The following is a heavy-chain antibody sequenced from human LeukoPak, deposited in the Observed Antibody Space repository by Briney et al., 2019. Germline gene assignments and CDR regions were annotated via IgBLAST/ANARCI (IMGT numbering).Heavy chain of an antibody. CDR1: GYTFTGSY. V-gene: IGHV1-2*02. CDR3: ARACGDYGCYWYFDL. D-gene: IGHD4-17*01. CDR2: INPNSGGT. J-gene: IGHJ2*01. Sequence: GASVKVSCKASGYTFTGSYMHWVRQAPGQGLEWMGWINPNSGGTNYAQKFQGRVTMTRDKSISTAYLERSRLKSADTAVYYCARACGDYGCYWYFDLWGRGTLVTVSS.